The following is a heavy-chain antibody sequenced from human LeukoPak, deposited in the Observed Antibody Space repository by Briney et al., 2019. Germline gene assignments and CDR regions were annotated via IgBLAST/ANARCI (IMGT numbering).Heavy chain of an antibody. V-gene: IGHV4-39*01. CDR3: ARLLYYYGSGSYGAGDY. CDR2: IYYSGST. D-gene: IGHD3-10*01. Sequence: SETLSLTCTVSGGSISSSSYYWGWIRQPPGKGLEWIGSIYYSGSTYYNPSLKSRVTISADTSKNQFSLKLSPVTAADTAVYYCARLLYYYGSGSYGAGDYWGQGTLVTVSS. CDR1: GGSISSSSYY. J-gene: IGHJ4*02.